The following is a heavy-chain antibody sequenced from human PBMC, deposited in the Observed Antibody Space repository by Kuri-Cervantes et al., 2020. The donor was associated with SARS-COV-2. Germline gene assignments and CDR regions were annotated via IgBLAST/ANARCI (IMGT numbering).Heavy chain of an antibody. CDR3: AKDLGHYGSGRDAFGY. CDR1: GFTFSNYA. D-gene: IGHD3-10*01. J-gene: IGHJ4*02. V-gene: IGHV3-23*01. Sequence: GESLKISCAASGFTFSNYAVSWVRQAPGKGLEWVSLISGSGGSTYYADSVKGRFTISRDNSKNTLYLQMNSLRAEDTAVYYCAKDLGHYGSGRDAFGYWGQGTLVTVSS. CDR2: ISGSGGST.